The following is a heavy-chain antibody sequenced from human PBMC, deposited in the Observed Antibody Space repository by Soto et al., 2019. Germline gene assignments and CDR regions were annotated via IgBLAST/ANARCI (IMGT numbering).Heavy chain of an antibody. CDR1: GASMTTGGFS. V-gene: IGHV4-30-2*01. J-gene: IGHJ4*02. CDR2: VYHRAST. D-gene: IGHD2-15*01. CDR3: PRGSAAQFSLLYPEP. Sequence: SETLSLTCAVSGASMTTGGFSWTRVRQPPGGGLEWIGHVYHRASTQYNPSLKGRVSISVDTSRSLFSLRLTSLTAADTAVYFCPRGSAAQFSLLYPEPWGQATPDTVTS.